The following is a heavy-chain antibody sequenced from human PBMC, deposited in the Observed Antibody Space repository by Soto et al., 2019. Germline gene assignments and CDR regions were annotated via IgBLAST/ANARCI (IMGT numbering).Heavy chain of an antibody. CDR3: ARGREIFGAVTPFEY. D-gene: IGHD3-3*01. CDR2: INHTGST. J-gene: IGHJ4*02. CDR1: GAPFSGYY. V-gene: IGHV4-34*01. Sequence: SETLSLTCAVYGAPFSGYYWTWIRQPPGKGLEWIGEINHTGSTKYNPSLKSRVTISLDTSKNQFSLSLRSVTAADAAVYYCARGREIFGAVTPFEYWGQGTQVTVSS.